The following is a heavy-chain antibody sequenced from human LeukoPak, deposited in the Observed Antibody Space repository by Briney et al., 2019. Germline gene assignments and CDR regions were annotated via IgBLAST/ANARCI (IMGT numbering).Heavy chain of an antibody. CDR2: ISHSGRT. CDR1: GYSVSGGYY. Sequence: SETLSLTCTVSGYSVSGGYYWAWIRRPPGKGLEWIGSISHSGRTYYNPSLKSRVTISVDTSKNQFSLKLGSVTAADTAVYYCARAYFSSWYMNWFDPWGQGTLVTVSS. CDR3: ARAYFSSWYMNWFDP. J-gene: IGHJ5*02. V-gene: IGHV4-38-2*02. D-gene: IGHD6-13*01.